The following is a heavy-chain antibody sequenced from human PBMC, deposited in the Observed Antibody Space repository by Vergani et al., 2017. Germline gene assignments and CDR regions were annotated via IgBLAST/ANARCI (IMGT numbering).Heavy chain of an antibody. V-gene: IGHV4-59*01. Sequence: QVQLPESGPGLVKPSQTLSLTCTVSGGSISSYYWSWIRQPPGKGLEWIGYIYYSGSTNYNPSLKSRVTISVDTSKNQFSLKLSSVTAADTAVYYCARAPGSYLGYYYYGMDVWGQGTTVTVSS. J-gene: IGHJ6*02. CDR1: GGSISSYY. CDR2: IYYSGST. CDR3: ARAPGSYLGYYYYGMDV. D-gene: IGHD1-26*01.